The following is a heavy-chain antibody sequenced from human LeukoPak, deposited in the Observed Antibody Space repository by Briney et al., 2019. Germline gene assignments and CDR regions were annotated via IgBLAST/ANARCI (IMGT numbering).Heavy chain of an antibody. V-gene: IGHV3-11*01. CDR3: ASDIMTGYNAFGY. CDR1: GFTFSDYY. Sequence: PGGSLRLSCAASGFTFSDYYMSWIRQAPGKGLEWVSYISSSGSTIYYADSVKGRFTISRDNAKNSLYLQMNSLRAEDTAVYYCASDIMTGYNAFGYWGQGTLVTVSS. J-gene: IGHJ4*02. CDR2: ISSSGSTI. D-gene: IGHD3-9*01.